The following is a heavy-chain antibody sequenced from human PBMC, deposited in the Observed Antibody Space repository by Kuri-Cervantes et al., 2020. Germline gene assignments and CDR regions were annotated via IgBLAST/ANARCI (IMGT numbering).Heavy chain of an antibody. V-gene: IGHV3-74*01. CDR2: INSDGSST. CDR1: GFTFSSYW. Sequence: GESLKISCAASGFTFSSYWMHWVRQAPGKGLVWVSRINSDGSSTSYADSVKGRFTISRDNSKNTLYLQMDSLEVEDTAVYYCARDSPAGTGSYYGSYYYGMDVWGQGTTVTVSS. J-gene: IGHJ6*01. CDR3: ARDSPAGTGSYYGSYYYGMDV. D-gene: IGHD3-10*01.